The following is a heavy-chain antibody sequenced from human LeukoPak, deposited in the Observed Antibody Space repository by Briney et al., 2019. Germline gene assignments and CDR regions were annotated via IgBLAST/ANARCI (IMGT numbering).Heavy chain of an antibody. CDR2: IYNSGST. J-gene: IGHJ4*02. V-gene: IGHV4-39*01. CDR3: ARSYGSGNYFDY. D-gene: IGHD3-10*01. CDR1: GGSISSSSYY. Sequence: SETLSLTCTVSGGSISSSSYYWGWIRQPPGKGLEWIGSIYNSGSTYYNPSLKSRVTISVDPSKNQLSLKLSSVTAADTAVYYCARSYGSGNYFDYWGQGTLVTVSS.